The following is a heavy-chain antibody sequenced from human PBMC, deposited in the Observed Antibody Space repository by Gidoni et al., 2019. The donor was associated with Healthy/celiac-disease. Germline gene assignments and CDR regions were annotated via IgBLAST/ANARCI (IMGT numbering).Heavy chain of an antibody. Sequence: EVQRLESRGGLAQPGGSLSLTRAASGVTFSSSAMSWVRQAPGNGLEWVSAISGSGCRTDYADSVKGRFTISRDNSKNTLYLQMSSLRAEDTAVYYCAKASGCIVVVPAALSDYWGQGPLVTVSS. CDR2: ISGSGCRT. J-gene: IGHJ4*02. D-gene: IGHD2-2*01. CDR1: GVTFSSSA. CDR3: AKASGCIVVVPAALSDY. V-gene: IGHV3-23*01.